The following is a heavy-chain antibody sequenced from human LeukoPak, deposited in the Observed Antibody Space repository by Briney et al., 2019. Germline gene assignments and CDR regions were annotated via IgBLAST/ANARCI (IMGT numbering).Heavy chain of an antibody. J-gene: IGHJ4*02. CDR3: SGWSGNSFDY. D-gene: IGHD3-3*01. V-gene: IGHV4-59*01. CDR1: GGSISIYY. Sequence: SETLSLTCTVSGGSISIYYWSWVRQPPGKGLEVIGHIYYSGSTNYTPSLKSRVTISVDPSKNQFSLKLSSVTAADTAVYYCSGWSGNSFDYWGQGTLVTVSS. CDR2: IYYSGST.